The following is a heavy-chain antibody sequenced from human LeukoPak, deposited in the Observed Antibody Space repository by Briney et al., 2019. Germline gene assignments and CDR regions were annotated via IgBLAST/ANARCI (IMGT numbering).Heavy chain of an antibody. CDR1: GFILSNYG. V-gene: IGHV3-33*01. D-gene: IGHD2-21*01. J-gene: IGHJ4*02. CDR3: ARCGGTRHFYFYY. Sequence: GGSLRLSCAASGFILSNYGLQWVRQGPGEGLEWLAVINYDGSNRYYADSVKGRFTISKDSCENTLYLQMNRLRADDTAIYYCARCGGTRHFYFYYWGQGTLATVSS. CDR2: INYDGSNR.